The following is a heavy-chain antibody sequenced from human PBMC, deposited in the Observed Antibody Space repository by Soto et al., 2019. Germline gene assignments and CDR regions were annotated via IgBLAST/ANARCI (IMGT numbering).Heavy chain of an antibody. CDR2: FIPIFVSA. V-gene: IGHV1-69*01. CDR3: ARDLSSDSTGFREYDL. Sequence: QVHLVQSGAEVKKAGSSVKVSCKASGGTVSSYAITWVRQAPGKGLEWMGVFIPIFVSAHYAQKFQGRVTITADESTSTAYMELSGLRSEDTAIYYCARDLSSDSTGFREYDLWGQGTLVTVSS. CDR1: GGTVSSYA. J-gene: IGHJ4*02. D-gene: IGHD3-22*01.